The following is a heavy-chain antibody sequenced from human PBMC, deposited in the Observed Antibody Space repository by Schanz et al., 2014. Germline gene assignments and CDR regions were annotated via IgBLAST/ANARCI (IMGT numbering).Heavy chain of an antibody. CDR1: GFTFSSYW. CDR3: AKTLFPGGTQAFGN. J-gene: IGHJ4*02. Sequence: EVQLVQSGGGLVQPGGSLRLSCAASGFTFSSYWMHWGRQVPGKGLVWVSRIKSDGSSTSYADSVKGRFTIARDNSKNTLYVEMNSLRVEDTAVYDCAKTLFPGGTQAFGNWGQGTLVTVSS. V-gene: IGHV3-74*01. D-gene: IGHD2-8*02. CDR2: IKSDGSST.